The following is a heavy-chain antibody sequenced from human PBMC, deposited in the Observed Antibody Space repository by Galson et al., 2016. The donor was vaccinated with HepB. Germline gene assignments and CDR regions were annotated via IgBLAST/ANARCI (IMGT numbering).Heavy chain of an antibody. CDR1: GGSMRNYH. V-gene: IGHV4-59*01. D-gene: IGHD6-13*01. CDR3: ARDRGIAAVGDDPFVI. CDR2: MYYSGSP. Sequence: ETLSLTCTVSGGSMRNYHWSWIRQPPGKGPECIGYMYYSGSPKYNPSLKSRVTMLVDTSKNQLYPKLTSVTAADTAVYYCARDRGIAAVGDDPFVIWGQGTMVTVSS. J-gene: IGHJ3*02.